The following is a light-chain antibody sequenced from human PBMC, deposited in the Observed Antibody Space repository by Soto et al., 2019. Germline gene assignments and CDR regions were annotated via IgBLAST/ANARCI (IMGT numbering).Light chain of an antibody. V-gene: IGLV1-47*01. CDR3: AAWDDSLSAVV. Sequence: QPALTQPPSASGTPGQRVTISCSGSSSNIGSNYVYWYQQFPGSAPKLLIYRNDQRPSGVPDRFSGSKSGTSASLAISGPRSEDEADYYCAAWDDSLSAVVFGGGTKLTVL. CDR2: RND. CDR1: SSNIGSNY. J-gene: IGLJ2*01.